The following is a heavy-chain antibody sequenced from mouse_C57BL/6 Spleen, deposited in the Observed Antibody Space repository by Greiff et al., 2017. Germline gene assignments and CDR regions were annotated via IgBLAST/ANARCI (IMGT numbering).Heavy chain of an antibody. CDR1: GYAFSSSW. D-gene: IGHD2-3*01. V-gene: IGHV1-82*01. Sequence: QVQLQQSGPELVKPGASVKISCKASGYAFSSSWMNWVKQRPGKGLEWIGRIYPGDGDTNYTGKFKGKATLTADKSSSTAYMQLSSLTSEDSAVYFCARTYDGYCVERVYAMDYWGQGTSVTVSS. CDR3: ARTYDGYCVERVYAMDY. J-gene: IGHJ4*01. CDR2: IYPGDGDT.